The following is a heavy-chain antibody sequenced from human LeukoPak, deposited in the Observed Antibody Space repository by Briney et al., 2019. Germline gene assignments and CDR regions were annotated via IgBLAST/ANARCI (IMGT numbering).Heavy chain of an antibody. J-gene: IGHJ4*02. V-gene: IGHV3-7*03. CDR2: IKEDGSGK. Sequence: GGSLGLSCAASGLRFSSYWMNWVRQAPGKGLEWVAHIKEDGSGKHYVDSVKGRFTISIDNAKKSMYLQMNSLRVEDTAVYYCVSGTGWIFDYWGQGTLVTVSS. D-gene: IGHD6-19*01. CDR3: VSGTGWIFDY. CDR1: GLRFSSYW.